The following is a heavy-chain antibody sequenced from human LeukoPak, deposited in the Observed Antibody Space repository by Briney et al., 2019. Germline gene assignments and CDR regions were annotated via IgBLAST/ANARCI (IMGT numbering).Heavy chain of an antibody. J-gene: IGHJ4*02. CDR2: INSDVSST. V-gene: IGHV3-74*01. Sequence: PGGSLRLSCAASGFTFSSYWMHWVRQAPGKGLVWVSRINSDVSSTIYADSVKSRFTISRDNAKNTLYLQMNSLRAEDTAVYYCASGYSSSPDYWGQGTLVTVSS. CDR3: ASGYSSSPDY. D-gene: IGHD6-13*01. CDR1: GFTFSSYW.